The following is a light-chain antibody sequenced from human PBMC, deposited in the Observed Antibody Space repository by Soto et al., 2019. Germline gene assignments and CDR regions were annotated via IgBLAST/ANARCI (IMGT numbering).Light chain of an antibody. CDR1: HDITSF. V-gene: IGKV1-33*01. CDR2: DAS. J-gene: IGKJ3*01. CDR3: QHCDYLPI. Sequence: DIQMTQSPSSLSASVGDRVTITCQASHDITSFLNWYQHKPGRGPKLLIYDASILEAGVPTRFSGSGSGTYFTFTISSLQPEAVATYYCQHCDYLPIFGPGTTVDF.